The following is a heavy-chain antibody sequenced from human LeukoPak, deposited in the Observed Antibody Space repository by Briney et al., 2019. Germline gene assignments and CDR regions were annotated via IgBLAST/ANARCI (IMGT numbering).Heavy chain of an antibody. V-gene: IGHV3-30*04. D-gene: IGHD2-2*01. CDR3: VRELDAMASSDY. Sequence: GGALRLSCSASGFTFNDNRLHWVRQAPGKGLEWVALITHDGSNKYYADSVKGRFSISRDNSKNTLYLEMRSPRPEDVALCDSVRELDAMASSDYWGQGTLVTVSS. J-gene: IGHJ4*02. CDR1: GFTFNDNR. CDR2: ITHDGSNK.